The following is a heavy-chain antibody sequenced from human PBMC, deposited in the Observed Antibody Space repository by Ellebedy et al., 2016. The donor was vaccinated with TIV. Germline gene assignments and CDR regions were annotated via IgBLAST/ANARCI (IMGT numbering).Heavy chain of an antibody. D-gene: IGHD6-19*01. CDR3: ARDQTVQAVALITYYYYYGMDV. CDR1: GFTVSSNY. V-gene: IGHV3-7*01. J-gene: IGHJ6*02. Sequence: GGSLRLXXAASGFTVSSNYMSWVRQASGKGLEWVANIKQDGSEKYYVDSVKGRFTISRDNAKNSLYLQMNSLRAEDTAVYYCARDQTVQAVALITYYYYYGMDVWGQGTTVTVSS. CDR2: IKQDGSEK.